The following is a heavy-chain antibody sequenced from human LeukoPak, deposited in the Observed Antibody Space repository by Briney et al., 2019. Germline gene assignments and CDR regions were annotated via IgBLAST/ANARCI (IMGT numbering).Heavy chain of an antibody. J-gene: IGHJ3*02. Sequence: GGSLRLSCAASGFTFSSFEMNWVPQARGKGVEWVSYISSSGSTTYYADSVKGRFTISRDNAKNSLYLQVNSLRADDTAIYYCVRDEIRTGAFDIWGRGTMVTVSS. D-gene: IGHD3-10*01. V-gene: IGHV3-48*03. CDR3: VRDEIRTGAFDI. CDR1: GFTFSSFE. CDR2: ISSSGSTT.